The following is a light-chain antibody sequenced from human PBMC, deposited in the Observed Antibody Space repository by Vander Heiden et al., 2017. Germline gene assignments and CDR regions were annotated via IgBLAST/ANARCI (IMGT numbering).Light chain of an antibody. J-gene: IGKJ3*01. V-gene: IGKV3-15*01. CDR3: QQSNNWPPDIA. CDR1: QPVCTN. CDR2: VVS. Sequence: EIVMTQSPATLSVSPGERATLSCRAIQPVCTNLAWYQQKPGQAPRLLIYVVSTRATGIPARFSGSGSGTEFTLTISSLQSEDFAVYYCQQSNNWPPDIAFGTGT.